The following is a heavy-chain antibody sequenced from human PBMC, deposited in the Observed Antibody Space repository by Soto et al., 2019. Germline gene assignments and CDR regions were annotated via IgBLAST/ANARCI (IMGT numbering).Heavy chain of an antibody. D-gene: IGHD2-8*01. CDR3: ARRKVDCTNGVCYSFDY. CDR1: GGSVSSGSYY. V-gene: IGHV4-61*01. J-gene: IGHJ4*02. CDR2: IYYSGST. Sequence: SETLSLTCTVSGGSVSSGSYYWSWIRQPPGKGLEWIGYIYYSGSTNYNPSLKSRVTISVDTSKNQFSLKLSSATAADTAVYYCARRKVDCTNGVCYSFDYWGQGTLVTVSS.